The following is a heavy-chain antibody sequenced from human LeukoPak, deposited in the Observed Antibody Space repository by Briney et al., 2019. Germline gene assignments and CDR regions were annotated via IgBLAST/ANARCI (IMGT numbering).Heavy chain of an antibody. J-gene: IGHJ4*02. CDR1: GGSFSGYY. D-gene: IGHD3-16*01. CDR3: ARDRGELYDY. CDR2: INHSGGA. V-gene: IGHV4-34*01. Sequence: SETLSLTCAVYGGSFSGYYWTWIRQPPGKGLEWIGEINHSGGANYNPSLKSRVTISLDTSKNQFSLKLSSVTAADTAVYYCARDRGELYDYWGQGTLVTVSS.